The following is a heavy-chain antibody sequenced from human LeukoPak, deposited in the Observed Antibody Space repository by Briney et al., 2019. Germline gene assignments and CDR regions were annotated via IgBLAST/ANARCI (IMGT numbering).Heavy chain of an antibody. Sequence: GGSLRLSCAASGFTFDDYGMSWVRQAPGKGLEWVSGINWNGGSTGYADSVKGRFTISRDNAKNSLYLQMNSLRAEDTALYYCARDVSLNLRGSCYVWGQGTLVTVSS. CDR3: ARDVSLNLRGSCYV. CDR1: GFTFDDYG. D-gene: IGHD2-15*01. V-gene: IGHV3-20*04. CDR2: INWNGGST. J-gene: IGHJ4*02.